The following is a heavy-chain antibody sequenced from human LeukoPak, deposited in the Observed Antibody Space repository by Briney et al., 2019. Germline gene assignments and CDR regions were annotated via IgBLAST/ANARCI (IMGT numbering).Heavy chain of an antibody. V-gene: IGHV1-2*02. CDR2: INPNSGCT. CDR1: GYTFTGYY. Sequence: ASVKVSCKASGYTFTGYYMHWVRQAPGQGLEWMGFINPNSGCTNYAQKFQGRVTKTRDTPISTAYMELSRVRSEDTAVYYCETRSASIAAASPRAPIYYYYMDVWGKGTTVTVSS. J-gene: IGHJ6*03. CDR3: ETRSASIAAASPRAPIYYYYMDV. D-gene: IGHD6-13*01.